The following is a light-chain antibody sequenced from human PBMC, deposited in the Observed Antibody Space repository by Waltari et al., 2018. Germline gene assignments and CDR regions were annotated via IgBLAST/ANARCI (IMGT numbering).Light chain of an antibody. Sequence: EILRTQSQAPLCVSPGERAPLPCRASQRVSSNYAWYQQKPGQAPRRLIYGASTRATGIPARFSGSGSGTEFTLTISSLQSEDFAVYYCQQYNNWPPYTFGQGTKLEIK. CDR3: QQYNNWPPYT. CDR2: GAS. J-gene: IGKJ2*01. CDR1: QRVSSN. V-gene: IGKV3-15*01.